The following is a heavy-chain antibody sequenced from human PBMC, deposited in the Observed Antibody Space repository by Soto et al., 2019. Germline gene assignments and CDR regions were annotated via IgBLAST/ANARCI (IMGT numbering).Heavy chain of an antibody. CDR2: VYHTGTT. CDR3: ARALVTDYNSRDYHYYFAMDV. J-gene: IGHJ6*02. CDR1: GGPVSGDDLY. D-gene: IGHD3-22*01. V-gene: IGHV4-31*02. Sequence: SETLSLTCVVSGGPVSGDDLYWSWIRHLPGKGLEWIANVYHTGTTYYNPSLKSRVSMSVDTSQSQFSLILASVTATDTAVYYCARALVTDYNSRDYHYYFAMDVWGQGTSVTVSS.